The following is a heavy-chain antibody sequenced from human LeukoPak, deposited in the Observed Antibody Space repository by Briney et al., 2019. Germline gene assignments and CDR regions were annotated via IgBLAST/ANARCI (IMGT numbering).Heavy chain of an antibody. D-gene: IGHD3-10*01. CDR3: ARVGDHYHWYLDV. CDR2: LYSGEST. Sequence: GGSLRLSCAASGFTVSTNYMNWVRQAPGRGLEWVSTLYSGESTYYADSVKGRFTVSRDSSKNTLFLQMNALRAEDTAVYYCARVGDHYHWYLDVWGRGTLVTVSS. CDR1: GFTVSTNY. V-gene: IGHV3-53*01. J-gene: IGHJ2*01.